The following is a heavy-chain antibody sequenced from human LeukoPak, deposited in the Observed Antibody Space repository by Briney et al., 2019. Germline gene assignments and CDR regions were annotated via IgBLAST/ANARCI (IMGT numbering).Heavy chain of an antibody. CDR3: ARYAMVRGVLTAFDI. CDR2: IYPGDSDT. Sequence: GESLKISCKGSGYSFTSYWIGWVRQMPGKGLEWMGIIYPGDSDTRYSPSFQGQVTISADKSVSTAYLQWSSLKASDTAMYYCARYAMVRGVLTAFDIWGQGTMVTVSS. D-gene: IGHD3-10*01. V-gene: IGHV5-51*01. J-gene: IGHJ3*02. CDR1: GYSFTSYW.